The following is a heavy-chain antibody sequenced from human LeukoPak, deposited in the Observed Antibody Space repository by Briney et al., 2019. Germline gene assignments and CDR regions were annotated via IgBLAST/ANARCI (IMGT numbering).Heavy chain of an antibody. CDR3: ASPYTSGALPDY. J-gene: IGHJ4*02. D-gene: IGHD3-10*01. V-gene: IGHV3-74*01. Sequence: PGGSLRLSCAASGFTFSSYWMHWVRQAPGKGLVWVSRINTDGSSTSYADSVKGRFTISRDNAKNTLYLQMNSLRAEDTAVYYCASPYTSGALPDYWGQGTLVTVSS. CDR1: GFTFSSYW. CDR2: INTDGSST.